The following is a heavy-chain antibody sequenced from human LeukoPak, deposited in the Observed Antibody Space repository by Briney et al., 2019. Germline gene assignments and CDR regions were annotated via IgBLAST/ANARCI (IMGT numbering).Heavy chain of an antibody. CDR3: ARGGYRSGWYAY. Sequence: GGSLRLSCAASGFTFSTYWMSWVRQVPGKGLEWVANIKEDGSEKYYVDSVKGRFTISRDNAKKSLYLQMNSLRAEDTAFYYCARGGYRSGWYAYWGQGTLVTVSS. CDR1: GFTFSTYW. CDR2: IKEDGSEK. V-gene: IGHV3-7*01. D-gene: IGHD6-19*01. J-gene: IGHJ4*02.